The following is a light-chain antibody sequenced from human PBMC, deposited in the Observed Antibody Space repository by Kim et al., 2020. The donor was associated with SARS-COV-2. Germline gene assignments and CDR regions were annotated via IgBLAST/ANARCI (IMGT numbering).Light chain of an antibody. Sequence: SYELTQPPSVSVSPGQTASITCSGEKLGDKYACWYQQKPGQSPVLVIYQDSKRPSGIPERFSGSNSGNTATLTISGTQAMDEADYYCQARDSSTVV. CDR2: QDS. CDR1: KLGDKY. CDR3: QARDSSTVV. J-gene: IGLJ2*01. V-gene: IGLV3-1*01.